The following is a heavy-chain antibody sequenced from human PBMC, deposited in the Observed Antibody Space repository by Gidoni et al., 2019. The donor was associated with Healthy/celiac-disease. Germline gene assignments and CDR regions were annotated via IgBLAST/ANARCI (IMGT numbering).Heavy chain of an antibody. Sequence: QVQLPASGPGLVKPSETLSLTCTVSGGSISSYYWSWIRQPPGKGLEWIGYIYYSGSTNYNPSLKSRVTISVDTSKNQFSLKLSSVTAADTAVYYCARVGAYGYLDYWGQGTLVTVSS. CDR1: GGSISSYY. V-gene: IGHV4-59*01. D-gene: IGHD2-15*01. CDR3: ARVGAYGYLDY. J-gene: IGHJ4*02. CDR2: IYYSGST.